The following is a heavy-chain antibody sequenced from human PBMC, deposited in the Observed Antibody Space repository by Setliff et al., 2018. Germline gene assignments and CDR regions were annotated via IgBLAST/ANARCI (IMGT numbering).Heavy chain of an antibody. J-gene: IGHJ4*02. CDR2: INQDGSQK. CDR3: ARKGPNSSSHVFGY. CDR1: GFTFSSYW. D-gene: IGHD3-16*01. Sequence: GGSLRLSCAASGFTFSSYWMAWVRQAPGKGLEWVANINQDGSQKYYVDSVKGRFTISRDNAKNSLYLQVNSLRSDDMAVYYCARKGPNSSSHVFGYWGQGTLVTVSS. V-gene: IGHV3-7*01.